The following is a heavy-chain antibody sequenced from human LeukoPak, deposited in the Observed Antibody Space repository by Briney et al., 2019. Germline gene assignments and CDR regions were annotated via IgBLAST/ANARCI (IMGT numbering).Heavy chain of an antibody. D-gene: IGHD1-14*01. CDR2: IGPTGFDR. V-gene: IGHV3-21*06. CDR3: ATETNGRHYDY. CDR1: GLTFSTSG. Sequence: GGSLRLSCTTSGLTFSTSGFNWVRQAPGEGLEWVASIGPTGFDRYHADSIKGRFTISRDNANNFLYLQMDSLRAEDTAVYYCATETNGRHYDYWGQGTLFTVSS. J-gene: IGHJ4*02.